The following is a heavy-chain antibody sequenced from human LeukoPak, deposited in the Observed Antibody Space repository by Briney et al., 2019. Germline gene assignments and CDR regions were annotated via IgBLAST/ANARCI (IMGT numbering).Heavy chain of an antibody. Sequence: SETLSLTCTVSGGSISSSSYYWGWIRQPPGKGLERIGSIYYSGSTYYNPSLKSRVTISVDTSKNQFSLKLSSVTAADTAVYYCAREITSSFGWYYYYYYYMDVWGKGTTVTVSS. V-gene: IGHV4-39*07. D-gene: IGHD6-6*01. J-gene: IGHJ6*03. CDR3: AREITSSFGWYYYYYYYMDV. CDR2: IYYSGST. CDR1: GGSISSSSYY.